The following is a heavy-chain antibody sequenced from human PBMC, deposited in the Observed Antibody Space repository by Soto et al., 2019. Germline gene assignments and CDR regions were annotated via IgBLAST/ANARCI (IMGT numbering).Heavy chain of an antibody. CDR1: GFTFSSYA. V-gene: IGHV3-30-3*01. J-gene: IGHJ6*02. CDR3: ARDRRYFDGLLSHYYYYGMDV. Sequence: QVQLVESGGGVVQPGRSLRLSCAASGFTFSSYAMHWVRQAPGKGLEWVAVISYDGSNKYYADSVKGRFTISRDNSKNTLYLQMNSLRAEDTAVYYCARDRRYFDGLLSHYYYYGMDVWGQGTTVTVSS. CDR2: ISYDGSNK. D-gene: IGHD3-9*01.